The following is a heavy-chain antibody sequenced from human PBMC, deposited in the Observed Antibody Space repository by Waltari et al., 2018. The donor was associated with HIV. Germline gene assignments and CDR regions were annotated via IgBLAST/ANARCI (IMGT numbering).Heavy chain of an antibody. J-gene: IGHJ4*02. V-gene: IGHV3-64D*06. D-gene: IGHD6-13*01. CDR2: ISSNGGST. CDR3: VKDLAAAGDY. Sequence: ELQLVQPGGGLVQPGECLLLSFLASGCTLSSSALHWVRQAPGKGLEYVSAISSNGGSTYYADSVKGRFTISRDNSKNTLYLQMSSLRAEDTAVYYCVKDLAAAGDYWGQGTLVTVSS. CDR1: GCTLSSSA.